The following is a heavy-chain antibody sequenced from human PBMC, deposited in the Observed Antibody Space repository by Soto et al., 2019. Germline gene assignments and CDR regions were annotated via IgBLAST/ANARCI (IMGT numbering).Heavy chain of an antibody. V-gene: IGHV4-31*03. CDR2: IYYSGST. Sequence: PSETLSLTCTVSGGSISSGGYYWSWIRQHPGKGLEWIGYIYYSGSTYYNPSLKSRVTISVDTSKNQFSLKLSSVTAADTAVYYCARVSDGSGSTSDYWGQGTLVTVSS. CDR1: GGSISSGGYY. CDR3: ARVSDGSGSTSDY. J-gene: IGHJ4*02. D-gene: IGHD3-10*01.